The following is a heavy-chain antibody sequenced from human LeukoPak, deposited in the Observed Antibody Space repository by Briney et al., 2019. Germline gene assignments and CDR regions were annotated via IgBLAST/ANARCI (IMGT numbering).Heavy chain of an antibody. D-gene: IGHD3-22*01. CDR1: GYTFTSHD. J-gene: IGHJ4*02. V-gene: IGHV1-8*03. CDR2: LNPNSGNT. Sequence: GASVKVSCKASGYTFTSHDINWVRQATGQGLEWMGWLNPNSGNTGYAQKFQDRVTITRNTSISTAYMELSSLRSEDTAVYYCARAGGYYYVQYYFDYWGQGTLVTVSS. CDR3: ARAGGYYYVQYYFDY.